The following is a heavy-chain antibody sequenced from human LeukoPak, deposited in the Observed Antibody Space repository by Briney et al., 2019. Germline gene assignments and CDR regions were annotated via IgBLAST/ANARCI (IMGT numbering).Heavy chain of an antibody. J-gene: IGHJ6*02. V-gene: IGHV4-34*01. CDR2: INHSGST. CDR3: AGSGGRRGMDV. D-gene: IGHD2-15*01. CDR1: GGFFSGYY. Sequence: SETLSLTCAVYGGFFSGYYWSWIRQPPGKGLEWIGEINHSGSTNYNPSLKSRVTISVDTSKNQFSLKLSSVTAADTAVYYCAGSGGRRGMDVWGQGTTVTVSS.